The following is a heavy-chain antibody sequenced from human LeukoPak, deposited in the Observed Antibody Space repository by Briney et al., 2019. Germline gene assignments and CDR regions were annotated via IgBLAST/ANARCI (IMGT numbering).Heavy chain of an antibody. CDR3: ARDLHYYDSSGYYYYYGMDV. CDR1: GFTFSNYD. J-gene: IGHJ6*02. Sequence: PGGSLRLSCAASGFTFSNYDMHWVRQATGKGLEWVSAIGTAGDPNYPGSVKGRFTISRENAKNSLHLQMNSLRAGDTAVYYCARDLHYYDSSGYYYYYGMDVWGQGTTVTVSS. D-gene: IGHD3-22*01. V-gene: IGHV3-13*05. CDR2: IGTAGDP.